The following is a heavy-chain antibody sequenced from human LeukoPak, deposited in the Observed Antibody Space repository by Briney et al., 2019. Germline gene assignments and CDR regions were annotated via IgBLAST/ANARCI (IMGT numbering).Heavy chain of an antibody. V-gene: IGHV1-24*01. D-gene: IGHD3-16*01. CDR3: ATRGQVTWAHAFDI. J-gene: IGHJ3*02. Sequence: ASVKVSFTVSGYTLTELSMHWVRQAPGKGLEWMGGFDPEDGETIYAQKFQGRVTMTEDTSTDTAYMELSSLRSEDTAVYYCATRGQVTWAHAFDIWGQGTMVTVSS. CDR2: FDPEDGET. CDR1: GYTLTELS.